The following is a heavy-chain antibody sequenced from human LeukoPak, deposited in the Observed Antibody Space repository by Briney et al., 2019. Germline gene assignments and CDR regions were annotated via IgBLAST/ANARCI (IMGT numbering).Heavy chain of an antibody. V-gene: IGHV4-30-4*08. J-gene: IGHJ3*02. CDR3: ARDGSGSYYNSHDAFDI. D-gene: IGHD3-10*01. CDR1: GGSISSGDYY. CDR2: IYTSGST. Sequence: SQTLSLTCTVSGGSISSGDYYWSWIRQPPGKGLEWIGYIYTSGSTNYNPSLKSRVTISVDTSKNQFSLKLSSVTAADTAVYYCARDGSGSYYNSHDAFDIWGQGTMVTVSS.